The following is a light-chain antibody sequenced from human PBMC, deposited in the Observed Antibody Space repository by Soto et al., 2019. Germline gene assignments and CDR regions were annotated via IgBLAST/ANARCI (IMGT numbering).Light chain of an antibody. Sequence: QSVLTQPASVSGSPGQSITISCTGTSSDIGRYDYVSWHQQHPGKAPKLIIHGVTHRPSGVSIRFAGSKSANTASLTISGLQAEDEAYYFCSSYITSSTYVFGSGTKV. J-gene: IGLJ1*01. V-gene: IGLV2-14*01. CDR2: GVT. CDR1: SSDIGRYDY. CDR3: SSYITSSTYV.